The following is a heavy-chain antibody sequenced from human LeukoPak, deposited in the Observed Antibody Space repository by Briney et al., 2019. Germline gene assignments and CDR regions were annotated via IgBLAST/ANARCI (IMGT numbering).Heavy chain of an antibody. CDR1: GYTLTELS. Sequence: ASVKVSCKVSGYTLTELSMHWVRQAPGKGLEWMGGFDPEDGETIYAQKFQGRVTMTEDTSTDTAYMELSSLRSEDTAVYYCATDLYDSSGYMASYWGQGTLVSASS. CDR2: FDPEDGET. V-gene: IGHV1-24*01. CDR3: ATDLYDSSGYMASY. J-gene: IGHJ4*02. D-gene: IGHD3-22*01.